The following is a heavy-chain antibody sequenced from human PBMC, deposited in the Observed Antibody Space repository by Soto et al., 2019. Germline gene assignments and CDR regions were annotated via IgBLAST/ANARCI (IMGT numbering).Heavy chain of an antibody. CDR3: ARMVSGYNYYGMDV. D-gene: IGHD2-8*01. Sequence: EVQLEESGGGLVQPGGSLRLSCAASGFTLSDHYIDWVRQAPGKGLEWVGRTRNKANSYTTEYAASVKGRFTISRDDSKNSLYLQMNSLKPEDTAVYYCARMVSGYNYYGMDVWGQGTTVTVSS. J-gene: IGHJ6*02. CDR1: GFTLSDHY. CDR2: TRNKANSYTT. V-gene: IGHV3-72*01.